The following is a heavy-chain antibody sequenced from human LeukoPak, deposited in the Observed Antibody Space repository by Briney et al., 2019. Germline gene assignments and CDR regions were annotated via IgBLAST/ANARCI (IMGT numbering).Heavy chain of an antibody. J-gene: IGHJ4*02. V-gene: IGHV1-46*01. CDR3: ARAYDFPDY. CDR1: GYTFTRYY. D-gene: IGHD3-3*01. Sequence: ASVKVSCKASGYTFTRYYMHWVRQAPGQGLEWMGVINPSVDRTSYAQKFQGRVTMTRDTSTSTVYMELSSLRSEDTAVYYCARAYDFPDYWGQGTLVTVSS. CDR2: INPSVDRT.